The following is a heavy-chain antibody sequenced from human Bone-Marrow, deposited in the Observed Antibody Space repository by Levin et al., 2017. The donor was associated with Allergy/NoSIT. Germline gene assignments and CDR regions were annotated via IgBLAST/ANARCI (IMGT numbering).Heavy chain of an antibody. CDR2: ISANNGNT. J-gene: IGHJ6*03. CDR1: GYTFTSYG. V-gene: IGHV1-18*01. Sequence: ASVKVSCKTSGYTFTSYGISWVRQAPGQGLEWMGWISANNGNTNYAQNLQGRVTMTTDTSTSTAYMELRSLRSDDTALYYCARRASGDYVTRGMWRHYSYYMDVWGKGTTVTVSS. CDR3: ARRASGDYVTRGMWRHYSYYMDV. D-gene: IGHD4-17*01.